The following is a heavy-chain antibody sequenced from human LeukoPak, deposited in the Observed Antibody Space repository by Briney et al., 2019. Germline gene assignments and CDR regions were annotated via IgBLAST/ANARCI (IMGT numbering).Heavy chain of an antibody. CDR1: GFTFSSYS. J-gene: IGHJ3*02. CDR3: ARDTAHAFDI. Sequence: PGGSLRLSCAASGFTFSSYSMIWVRQAPGKGLEWVSSISSSSSYIYYADSVKGRFTISRDNAKNTLYLQMNSLRAEDTAVYYCARDTAHAFDIWGQGTMVTVSS. V-gene: IGHV3-21*01. CDR2: ISSSSSYI. D-gene: IGHD5-18*01.